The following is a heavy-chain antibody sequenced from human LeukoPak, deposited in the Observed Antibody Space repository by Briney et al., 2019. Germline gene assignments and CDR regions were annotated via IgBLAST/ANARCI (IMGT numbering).Heavy chain of an antibody. V-gene: IGHV3-74*01. Sequence: GGSLRLSCAGSGFTFRTYWMHWVRQAPGKGLGWVSRINPEETRTSYADFVKGRFTISRDNAKNTLYLQMNSLGAEDPAVYYCARGGLEPVDYWGRGTLVTVSS. CDR1: GFTFRTYW. CDR3: ARGGLEPVDY. J-gene: IGHJ4*02. D-gene: IGHD1-1*01. CDR2: INPEETRT.